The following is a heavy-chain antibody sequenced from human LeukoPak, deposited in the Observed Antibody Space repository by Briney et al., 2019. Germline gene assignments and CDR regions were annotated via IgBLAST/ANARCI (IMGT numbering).Heavy chain of an antibody. D-gene: IGHD6-6*01. CDR2: IYYSGST. CDR1: GGSISSGDYY. V-gene: IGHV4-30-4*01. CDR3: ARGSWSSSIDY. J-gene: IGHJ4*02. Sequence: SQTLSLTCTVSGGSISSGDYYWSWIRQPPGKGLEYIGYIYYSGSTYNNPSLKSRITISVDTSKNQFSLKLSSVTAADTAVYYCARGSWSSSIDYWGQGTLVTVSS.